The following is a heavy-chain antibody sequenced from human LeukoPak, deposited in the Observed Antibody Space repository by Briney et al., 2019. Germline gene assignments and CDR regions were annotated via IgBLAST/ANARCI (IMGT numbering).Heavy chain of an antibody. D-gene: IGHD3-22*01. CDR3: AIMHGYYDGSGYWVQ. V-gene: IGHV3-23*01. Sequence: GGSLRLSCAASGFTFGSYGMSWVRQAPGKGLEWVSFISPSGDRTSNADSVEGRFTISGDNPRDTLYLQVNSLRDEETAGYYCAIMHGYYDGSGYWVQWGQGTLVTVSS. J-gene: IGHJ4*02. CDR1: GFTFGSYG. CDR2: ISPSGDRT.